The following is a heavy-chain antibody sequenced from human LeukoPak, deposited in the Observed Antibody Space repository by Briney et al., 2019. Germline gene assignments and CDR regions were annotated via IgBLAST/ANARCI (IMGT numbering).Heavy chain of an antibody. V-gene: IGHV3-7*01. CDR2: IKQDGSEK. CDR1: GFTFSSYW. D-gene: IGHD3-3*01. J-gene: IGHJ1*01. CDR3: ARIQDFWSGFYFQH. Sequence: GGSLRLSCAASGFTFSSYWMSWVRQAPGKGLEWVANIKQDGSEKYYVDSVKGRFTISRDNAKNSLYLQMNSLRAEDTAVYYCARIQDFWSGFYFQHWGQGTLSPSPQ.